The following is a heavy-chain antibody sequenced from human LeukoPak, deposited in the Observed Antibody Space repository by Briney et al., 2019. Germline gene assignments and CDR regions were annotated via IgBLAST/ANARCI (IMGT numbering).Heavy chain of an antibody. CDR3: ARGAYYYDSSGYYD. D-gene: IGHD3-22*01. CDR2: ISSISSYI. CDR1: GFTFSSYS. V-gene: IGHV3-21*01. Sequence: GGSLRLSCAASGFTFSSYSMNWVRQAPGKGLEWVSSISSISSYIYYADSVKGRFTISRDNAKNSLYLQMNSLRAEDTAVYYCARGAYYYDSSGYYDWGQGTLVTVSS. J-gene: IGHJ4*02.